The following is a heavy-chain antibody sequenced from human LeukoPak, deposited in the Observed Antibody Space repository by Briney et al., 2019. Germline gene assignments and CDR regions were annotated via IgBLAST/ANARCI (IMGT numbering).Heavy chain of an antibody. J-gene: IGHJ5*02. CDR1: GYTFTSYA. D-gene: IGHD2-2*01. CDR2: INTNTGNP. V-gene: IGHV7-4-1*02. CDR3: ARDRKGRIVVVPAAQPSYNWFDP. Sequence: VASVKVSCKASGYTFTSYAMNWVRQAPGQGLEWMGWINTNTGNPTYAQGLTGRFVFSLDTSVSTAYLQISSLKAEDTAVYYCARDRKGRIVVVPAAQPSYNWFDPWGQGTLVTVSS.